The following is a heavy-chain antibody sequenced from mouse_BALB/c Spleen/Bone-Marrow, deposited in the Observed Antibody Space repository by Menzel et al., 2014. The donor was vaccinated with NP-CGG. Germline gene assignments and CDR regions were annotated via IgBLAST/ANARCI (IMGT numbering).Heavy chain of an antibody. D-gene: IGHD2-2*01. CDR1: GYTFTDYA. V-gene: IGHV1-67*01. J-gene: IGHJ3*01. Sequence: VQLQQSGPELVRPGVSVKISCKGSGYTFTDYAMHWVKQSHAKSLEWIGVISTYSGNTNFNQKFKGKATMTVDKSSSQAYMELARLTSEDSAIYYCARSGYGYDWFAYWGQGTLVTVSA. CDR3: ARSGYGYDWFAY. CDR2: ISTYSGNT.